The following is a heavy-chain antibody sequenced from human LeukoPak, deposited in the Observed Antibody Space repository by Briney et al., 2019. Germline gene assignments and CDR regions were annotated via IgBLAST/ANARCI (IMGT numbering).Heavy chain of an antibody. V-gene: IGHV3-69-1*02. Sequence: GGSLRLSCAASGFTFSDYYMNWVPQAPGKGLEWVSSISSSSTIYYADSVKGRFTISRDNAKNSLYLQMNSLRAEDTAVYYCAGPPADYVWASYRYTQDYWGQGTLVTVSS. J-gene: IGHJ4*02. CDR1: GFTFSDYY. CDR2: ISSSSTI. D-gene: IGHD3-16*02. CDR3: AGPPADYVWASYRYTQDY.